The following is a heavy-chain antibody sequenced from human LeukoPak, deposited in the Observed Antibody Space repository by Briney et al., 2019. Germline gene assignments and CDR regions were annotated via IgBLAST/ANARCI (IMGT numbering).Heavy chain of an antibody. CDR1: GFTFRSYA. D-gene: IGHD5-24*01. CDR2: ISSSSSYT. V-gene: IGHV3-11*05. Sequence: GGSLRLSCAASGFTFRSYAMSWVRQAPGKGLEWVSYISSSSSYTNYADSVRGRFTISRDNAKNSLYLQMNSLRAEDTAVYYCARDTRDGYNWDFDYWGQGTLVTVSS. J-gene: IGHJ4*02. CDR3: ARDTRDGYNWDFDY.